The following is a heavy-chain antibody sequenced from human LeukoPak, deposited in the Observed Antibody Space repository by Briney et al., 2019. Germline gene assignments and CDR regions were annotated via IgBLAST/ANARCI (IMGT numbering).Heavy chain of an antibody. D-gene: IGHD1-1*01. Sequence: SQTLSLTCDTSGDSVSSDSAGWSWIRQSPSRGLEWLGRTYYRSKWYIDYAESMKSRVSIKPDTSKNQFSLHLSSVAPEDTAVYYCASGGLVQSARGWFGPWGQGTLVTVSS. CDR1: GDSVSSDSAG. J-gene: IGHJ5*02. CDR3: ASGGLVQSARGWFGP. V-gene: IGHV6-1*01. CDR2: TYYRSKWYI.